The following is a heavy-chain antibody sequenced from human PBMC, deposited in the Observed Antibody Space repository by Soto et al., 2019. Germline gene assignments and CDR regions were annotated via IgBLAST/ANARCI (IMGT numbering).Heavy chain of an antibody. CDR1: GYTFTSYY. CDR2: INASNST. D-gene: IGHD2-15*01. Sequence: QVQLVQSGAEVKKPGASVKVSCKASGYTFTSYYMHWVRQAPGQGLEWMGIINASNSTTYAQKFQGRVTMTRDTSTSTVYMELSSLRSEDTAVYYCATVYCSGGSCYSIDYWGQGTLVTVSS. V-gene: IGHV1-46*03. CDR3: ATVYCSGGSCYSIDY. J-gene: IGHJ4*02.